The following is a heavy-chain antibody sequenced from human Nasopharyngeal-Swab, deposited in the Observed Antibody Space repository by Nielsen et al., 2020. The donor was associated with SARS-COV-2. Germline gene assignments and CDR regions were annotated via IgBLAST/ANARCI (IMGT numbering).Heavy chain of an antibody. Sequence: GESLKISCAASGFTFSAYGMHWVRQAPGKGLAWVAVIWYDGSTKYYADSVKGRFTISRDNSKNTLYLQMNSLRAEDTALYYCARGGGGDPFYWGQGTLVTVSS. J-gene: IGHJ4*02. CDR1: GFTFSAYG. V-gene: IGHV3-33*01. CDR2: IWYDGSTK. D-gene: IGHD2-21*02. CDR3: ARGGGGDPFY.